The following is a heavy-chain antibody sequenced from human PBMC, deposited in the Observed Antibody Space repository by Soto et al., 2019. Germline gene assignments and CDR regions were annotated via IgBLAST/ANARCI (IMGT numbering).Heavy chain of an antibody. D-gene: IGHD6-13*01. J-gene: IGHJ3*02. CDR3: ARNGYSSSWGGNAFDI. V-gene: IGHV1-69*06. Sequence: ASVKVSCKASGGTSSSYAISWVRQAPGQGLEWMGGIIPIFGTANYAQKFQGRVTITADKSTSTAYMELSSLRSEDTAVYYCARNGYSSSWGGNAFDIWGQGTMVTVSS. CDR1: GGTSSSYA. CDR2: IIPIFGTA.